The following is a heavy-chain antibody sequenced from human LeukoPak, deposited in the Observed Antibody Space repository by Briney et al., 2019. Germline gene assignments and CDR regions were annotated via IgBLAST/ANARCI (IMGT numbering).Heavy chain of an antibody. D-gene: IGHD3-10*01. Sequence: GGSLRLSCAASGFTFSTFAMIWVRQPPGKGLEWVSSIFPSGGEIHYADSVRGRFTISRDNSKSTLSLQMNSLRAEDTAIYYCAKSTMVRGVIITFDYWGQGTLVTVSS. CDR3: AKSTMVRGVIITFDY. J-gene: IGHJ4*02. V-gene: IGHV3-23*01. CDR1: GFTFSTFA. CDR2: IFPSGGEI.